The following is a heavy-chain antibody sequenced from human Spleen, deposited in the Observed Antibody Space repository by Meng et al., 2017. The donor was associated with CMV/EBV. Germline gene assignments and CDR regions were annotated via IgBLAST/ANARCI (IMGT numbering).Heavy chain of an antibody. J-gene: IGHJ6*02. Sequence: GESLKISCAASGFTFSVYSMLWVRQAPGKGLEWVSSISSSSSFIYYADSVKGRFTISRDNAQNSLYLQMNGLRAGDTAVYYCARESASSYTLDVWGRGTTVTVSS. CDR2: ISSSSSFI. D-gene: IGHD2-2*01. CDR1: GFTFSVYS. CDR3: ARESASSYTLDV. V-gene: IGHV3-21*01.